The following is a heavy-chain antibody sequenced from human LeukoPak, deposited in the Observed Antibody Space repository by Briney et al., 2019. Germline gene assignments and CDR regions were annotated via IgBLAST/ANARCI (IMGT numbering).Heavy chain of an antibody. J-gene: IGHJ3*02. CDR3: ARDRNSGSSIVI. CDR2: IYPYSGDT. D-gene: IGHD6-6*01. V-gene: IGHV1-2*02. Sequence: ASVKLSCKASGYTFTGYYIHWVRQSPGQGLEWMGWIYPYSGDTNYAQNFQGRVTMTRDTSISTAYMELSSLKSDDTAVYYCARDRNSGSSIVICGQRRTLTVFS. CDR1: GYTFTGYY.